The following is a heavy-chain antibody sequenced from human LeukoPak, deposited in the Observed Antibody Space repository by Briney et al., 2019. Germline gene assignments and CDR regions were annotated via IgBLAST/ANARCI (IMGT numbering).Heavy chain of an antibody. Sequence: PGGSLRLSCAASGFTFSSYSMNWVRQAPGKGLEWVSSISSSSYIYYADSVKGRFTISRDNAKNSLYLQMNSLRAEDTAVYYCATNPGIAVAGTGWGQGTLVTVSS. CDR2: ISSSSYI. D-gene: IGHD6-19*01. V-gene: IGHV3-21*01. CDR1: GFTFSSYS. CDR3: ATNPGIAVAGTG. J-gene: IGHJ4*02.